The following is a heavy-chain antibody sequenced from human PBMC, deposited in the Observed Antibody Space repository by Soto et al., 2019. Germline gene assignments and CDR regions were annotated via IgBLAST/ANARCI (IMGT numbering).Heavy chain of an antibody. Sequence: GSLRLSCAASGFTFSSYAMHWVRQAPGKGLEWVAVISYDGSNKYYADSVKGRFTISRDNSKNTLYLQMNSLRAEDTTVYYCARDRTGKGITHGAFDIWGQGTMVTVSS. D-gene: IGHD3-10*01. CDR1: GFTFSSYA. J-gene: IGHJ3*02. CDR3: ARDRTGKGITHGAFDI. V-gene: IGHV3-30-3*01. CDR2: ISYDGSNK.